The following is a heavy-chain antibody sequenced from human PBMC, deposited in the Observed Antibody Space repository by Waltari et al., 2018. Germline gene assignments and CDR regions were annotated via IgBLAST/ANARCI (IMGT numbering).Heavy chain of an antibody. CDR1: GYSFTSYW. Sequence: EVQLVQSGAEVKKPGESLKISCKGSGYSFTSYWIGWVRQMPGKGLEWMGLIYPGDSDPRYSPAFQGQVTISSEKSISTAHLQWSSLKASDTAMYYCASRHFRDGYEFDYWGQGTLVTVSS. CDR3: ASRHFRDGYEFDY. J-gene: IGHJ4*02. V-gene: IGHV5-51*03. D-gene: IGHD5-12*01. CDR2: IYPGDSDP.